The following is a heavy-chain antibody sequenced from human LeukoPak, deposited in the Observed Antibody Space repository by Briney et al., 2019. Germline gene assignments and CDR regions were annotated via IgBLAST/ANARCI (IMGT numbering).Heavy chain of an antibody. J-gene: IGHJ6*03. CDR1: GYTFTSYD. D-gene: IGHD4-23*01. V-gene: IGHV1-8*01. CDR2: MNPNSGNT. CDR3: ARVGGTGPYYYYYYMDV. Sequence: ASVKVSCKASGYTFTSYDINWVRQATGQGLEWMGWMNPNSGNTGYAQKFQGRVTMTRNTSINTAYMELSSLTSEDTAVYYCARVGGTGPYYYYYYMDVWGKGTTVTISS.